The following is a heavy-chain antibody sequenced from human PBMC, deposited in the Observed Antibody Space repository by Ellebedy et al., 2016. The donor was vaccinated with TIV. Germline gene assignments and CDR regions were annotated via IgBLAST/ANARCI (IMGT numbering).Heavy chain of an antibody. CDR3: ARDHKAYNYDSSGYPNFKWYFDL. CDR2: IWYDGSNK. Sequence: GESLKISCAASGFTFSSYGMHWVRQAPGKGLEWVAVIWYDGSNKNYADSVKGRFTISRDNSKNTLYLQMNSLRAEDTAVYYCARDHKAYNYDSSGYPNFKWYFDLWGRGTLVTVSS. V-gene: IGHV3-33*01. D-gene: IGHD3-22*01. CDR1: GFTFSSYG. J-gene: IGHJ2*01.